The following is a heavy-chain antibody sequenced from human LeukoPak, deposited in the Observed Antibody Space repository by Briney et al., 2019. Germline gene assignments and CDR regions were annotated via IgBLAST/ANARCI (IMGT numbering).Heavy chain of an antibody. CDR1: GGSISSGGYY. D-gene: IGHD2-2*01. CDR3: ARDDCSSTSCYFNY. J-gene: IGHJ4*02. Sequence: SQTLSLTCTVSGGSISSGGYYWSWLRQPPGKGLEWIGYIYHSGSTYYNPSLKSRVTISVDRSKNQFSLKLSSVTAADTAVYYCARDDCSSTSCYFNYWGQGTLVTVSS. CDR2: IYHSGST. V-gene: IGHV4-30-2*01.